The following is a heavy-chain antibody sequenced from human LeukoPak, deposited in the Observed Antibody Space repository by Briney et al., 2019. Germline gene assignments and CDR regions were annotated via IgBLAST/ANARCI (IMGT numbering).Heavy chain of an antibody. J-gene: IGHJ4*02. D-gene: IGHD6-13*01. Sequence: PGRSLRLSCAASGFTFDDYAMHWVRQAPGKGLEWVAVISYDGSNKYYADSVKGRFTISRDNSKNTLYLQMNSLRAEDTAVYYCASLIAAAETFDYWGQGTLVTVSS. V-gene: IGHV3-30-3*01. CDR3: ASLIAAAETFDY. CDR2: ISYDGSNK. CDR1: GFTFDDYA.